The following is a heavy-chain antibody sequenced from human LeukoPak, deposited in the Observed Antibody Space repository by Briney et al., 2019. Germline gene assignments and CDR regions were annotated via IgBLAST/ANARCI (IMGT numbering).Heavy chain of an antibody. J-gene: IGHJ4*02. CDR1: GFTFSSYA. CDR2: ISSSSSYI. CDR3: ARDWRYCSSTSCYTGGY. V-gene: IGHV3-21*01. D-gene: IGHD2-2*02. Sequence: GGSLRLSCAASGFTFSSYAMSWVRQAPGKGLEWVSSISSSSSYIYYADSVKGRFTISRDNAKNSLYLQMNSLRAEDTAVYYCARDWRYCSSTSCYTGGYWGQGTLVTVSS.